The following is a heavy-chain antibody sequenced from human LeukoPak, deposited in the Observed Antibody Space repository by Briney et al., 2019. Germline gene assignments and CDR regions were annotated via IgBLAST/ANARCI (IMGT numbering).Heavy chain of an antibody. CDR3: ARGRRDILTDNYRAYYYAMDV. Sequence: SETLSLTCAVYGTSVSGYYWSWIRQSPGKGLEWIGEINDSGSTTYNPSLKSRVTLSVDTSKNQFSLRLASVTAADRAVYYCARGRRDILTDNYRAYYYAMDVWGQGTTVTVSS. V-gene: IGHV4-34*01. CDR1: GTSVSGYY. D-gene: IGHD3-9*01. J-gene: IGHJ6*02. CDR2: INDSGST.